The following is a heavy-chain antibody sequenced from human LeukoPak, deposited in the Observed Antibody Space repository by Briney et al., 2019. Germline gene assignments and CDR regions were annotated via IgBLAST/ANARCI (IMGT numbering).Heavy chain of an antibody. D-gene: IGHD3-3*01. CDR3: ARDHGIFGVAT. Sequence: ASVKVSCKASGYTFTTYAMHWVRQAPGQRLEWMGWINAGNGNTKYSQKFQGRVTITRDTSASTAYMELSSLRSEDTAVYYCARDHGIFGVATWGQGTLVTVSS. J-gene: IGHJ5*02. CDR1: GYTFTTYA. V-gene: IGHV1-3*01. CDR2: INAGNGNT.